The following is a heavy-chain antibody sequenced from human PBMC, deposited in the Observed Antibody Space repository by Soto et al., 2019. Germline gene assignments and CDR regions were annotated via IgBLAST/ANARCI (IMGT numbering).Heavy chain of an antibody. Sequence: EVQLLESGGGLVQPGGSLRLSCAASGFTFSSYAMSWVRQAPGKGLEWVSSISGSGGSTYYADSVKGRFTISRDNSKNTVDLQMNSLRAEDTAVYYCAKDLEGSGYDSGNDYWGQGTLVTVSS. CDR1: GFTFSSYA. D-gene: IGHD5-12*01. J-gene: IGHJ4*02. CDR2: ISGSGGST. CDR3: AKDLEGSGYDSGNDY. V-gene: IGHV3-23*01.